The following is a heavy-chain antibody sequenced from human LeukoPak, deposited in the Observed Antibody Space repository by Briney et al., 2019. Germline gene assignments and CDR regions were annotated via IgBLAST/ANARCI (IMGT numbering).Heavy chain of an antibody. D-gene: IGHD2-2*01. CDR3: ARADCSSTSCYWWFDP. CDR2: INPNSGGT. CDR1: GYTFTGYY. J-gene: IGHJ5*02. Sequence: ASVKVSCKASGYTFTGYYMHWVRQAPGQGLEWMGWINPNSGGTNYAQKFQGRVTMTRDTSISTAYMELSRLRSDDTAVYYCARADCSSTSCYWWFDPWGQGTLVTVSS. V-gene: IGHV1-2*02.